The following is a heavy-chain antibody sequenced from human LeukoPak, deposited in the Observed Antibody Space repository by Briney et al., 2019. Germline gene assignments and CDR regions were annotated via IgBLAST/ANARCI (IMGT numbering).Heavy chain of an antibody. Sequence: SETLSLTCTVSGGSISSYYWSWIRQPPGKGLEWIGYIYYSGSTNYNPSLKSRVTISVDTSKNQFSLKPSSVTAADTAVYYCARAQDGYNPGIYYYGMDVWGQGTTVTVSS. J-gene: IGHJ6*02. CDR1: GGSISSYY. CDR2: IYYSGST. CDR3: ARAQDGYNPGIYYYGMDV. V-gene: IGHV4-59*08. D-gene: IGHD5-24*01.